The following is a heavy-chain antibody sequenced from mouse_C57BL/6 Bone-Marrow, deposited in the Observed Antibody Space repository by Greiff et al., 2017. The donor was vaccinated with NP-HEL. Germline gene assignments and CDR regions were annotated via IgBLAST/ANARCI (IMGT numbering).Heavy chain of an antibody. CDR2: IDPSYSYT. D-gene: IGHD1-1*01. CDR3: GSYYGPYYYAMDY. V-gene: IGHV1-59*01. J-gene: IGHJ4*01. Sequence: QVQLQQPGAELVRPGTSVKLSCKTSGYTFTSYWMHWVKQRPGQGLEWIGVIDPSYSYTNYNQKFKGKATLTVDTSSSTAYMQLSSLTSEDSAVYYCGSYYGPYYYAMDYWGQGTSVTVSS. CDR1: GYTFTSYW.